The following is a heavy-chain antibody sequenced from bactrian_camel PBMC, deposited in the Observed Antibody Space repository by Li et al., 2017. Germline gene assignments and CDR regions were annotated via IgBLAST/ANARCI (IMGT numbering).Heavy chain of an antibody. CDR3: AARGGFWYQCGMNADFRS. CDR2: VDVGGAT. D-gene: IGHD2*01. V-gene: IGHV3S53*01. J-gene: IGHJ6*01. Sequence: HVQLVESGGGSVEAGGSLSLSCGVSGFPHWPTCVAWFRQIPGNEREGVATVDVGGATLYADSVKGRFTISQDNAKNTVYLQMNSLEPEDTGMYYCAARGGFWYQCGMNADFRSWGQGTQVTVS. CDR1: GFPHWPTC.